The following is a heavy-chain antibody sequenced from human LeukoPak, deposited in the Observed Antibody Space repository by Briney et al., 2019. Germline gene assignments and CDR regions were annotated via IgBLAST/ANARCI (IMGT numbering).Heavy chain of an antibody. D-gene: IGHD1-26*01. CDR3: ARGGSYLSAFDI. V-gene: IGHV3-53*01. Sequence: GGSLRLSCAASGFTVSSNYMSWVRQAPGKGLEWVSIIYSGGSTFYADSVKGRFTISRDNSKNTLYLQMNSLRAEDTAVYFCARGGSYLSAFDIWGQGTMVTVSS. J-gene: IGHJ3*02. CDR2: IYSGGST. CDR1: GFTVSSNY.